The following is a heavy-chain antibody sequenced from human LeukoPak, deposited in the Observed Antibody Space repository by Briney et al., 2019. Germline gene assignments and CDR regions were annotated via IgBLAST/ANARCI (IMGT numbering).Heavy chain of an antibody. CDR1: GFTFSSYA. V-gene: IGHV3-30-3*01. Sequence: PGGSLRLSCAASGFTFSSYAMHWVRQAPGKGLKWVAVISYDGSNKYYADSVKGRFTISRDNSKNTLYLQMNSLRAEDTAVYYCARGGFRESAYYYDSSGYYPVDYRGQGTLVTVSS. J-gene: IGHJ4*02. CDR2: ISYDGSNK. CDR3: ARGGFRESAYYYDSSGYYPVDY. D-gene: IGHD3-22*01.